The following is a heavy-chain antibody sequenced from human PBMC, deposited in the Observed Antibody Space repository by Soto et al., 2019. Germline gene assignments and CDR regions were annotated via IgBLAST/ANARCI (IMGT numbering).Heavy chain of an antibody. CDR1: GGPFSSYA. CDR3: ARVFTCRWFDP. Sequence: QVQLVQSGAEVKKTGSSVKVSCTASGGPFSSYAINWVRQAPGQGLEWMGVITPMFGAPHYAQNFKGRITITADKSTNPADMELSSLTSGDTAVYFCARVFTCRWFDPWGQGTLVTVSS. V-gene: IGHV1-69*06. D-gene: IGHD3-10*02. CDR2: ITPMFGAP. J-gene: IGHJ5*02.